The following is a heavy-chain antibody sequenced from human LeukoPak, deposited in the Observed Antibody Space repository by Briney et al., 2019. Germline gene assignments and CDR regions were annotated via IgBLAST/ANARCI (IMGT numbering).Heavy chain of an antibody. CDR2: IYYSGST. CDR1: GGSISSSSYY. V-gene: IGHV4-39*01. Sequence: ASETLSLTCTVSGGSISSSSYYWGWIRQPPGKGLEWIVSIYYSGSTYYNPSLKSRVTISVDTSKNQFSLKLSSVTAADTAVYYCARLVLMTEHFDYWGQGTLVTVSS. CDR3: ARLVLMTEHFDY. J-gene: IGHJ4*02. D-gene: IGHD1-14*01.